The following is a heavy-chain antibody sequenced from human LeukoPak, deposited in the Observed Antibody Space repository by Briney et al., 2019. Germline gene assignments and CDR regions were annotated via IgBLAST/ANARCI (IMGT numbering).Heavy chain of an antibody. V-gene: IGHV3-30*02. D-gene: IGHD3-16*01. Sequence: PGGSLRLSCTAPGFPFNAYNIHWIRQAPGRGLEWVSFIRNDETEIHYADFAKGRFTISRDRSKNSVYLQMNSLRPDDTAVYYCAKDGAVAIRGRDYYYYMDVWGKGTTVTVSS. CDR2: IRNDETEI. CDR1: GFPFNAYN. J-gene: IGHJ6*03. CDR3: AKDGAVAIRGRDYYYYMDV.